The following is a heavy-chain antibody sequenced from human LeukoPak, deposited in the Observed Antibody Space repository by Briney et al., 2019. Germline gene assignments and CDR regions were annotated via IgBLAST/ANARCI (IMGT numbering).Heavy chain of an antibody. Sequence: GGSLRLSCAASGFTFSSYAMSWVREAPGKGLEWVSAISGSGGSTYYADSVKGRFTISRDNSKNRLYLQMNSLRAEDTAVYYCAKDIVVVPAAPGWFDPWGQGTLVTVSS. D-gene: IGHD2-2*01. CDR1: GFTFSSYA. CDR3: AKDIVVVPAAPGWFDP. CDR2: ISGSGGST. V-gene: IGHV3-23*01. J-gene: IGHJ5*02.